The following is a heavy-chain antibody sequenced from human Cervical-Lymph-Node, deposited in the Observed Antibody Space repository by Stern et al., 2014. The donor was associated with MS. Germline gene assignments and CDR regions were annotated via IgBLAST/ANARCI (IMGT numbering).Heavy chain of an antibody. CDR1: GFTFSDYY. D-gene: IGHD2-2*02. V-gene: IGHV3-11*01. CDR2: ISSGSSSI. CDR3: ARENTDKDDAFDI. Sequence: VHLVESGGGLVKPGGSLRLSCAASGFTFSDYYMSWIRQAPGKGLEWISYISSGSSSIYYADSMRGRFTISRDNAKNSLYLQMNNLRAEDTAVYYCARENTDKDDAFDIWGQGTMVTVSS. J-gene: IGHJ3*02.